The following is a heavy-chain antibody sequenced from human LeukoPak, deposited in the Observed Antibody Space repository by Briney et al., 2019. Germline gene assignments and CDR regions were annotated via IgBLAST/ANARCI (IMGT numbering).Heavy chain of an antibody. CDR3: AKDVDLNHQPMYYFDY. J-gene: IGHJ4*02. CDR2: IWYDGSNK. Sequence: GGSLRLSCAASGFTSSSYGMHWVRQAPGKGLEWVAVIWYDGSNKYYADSVKGRFTISRDNSKNTLYLQMNSLRAEDTAVYYCAKDVDLNHQPMYYFDYWGQGTLVTVSS. CDR1: GFTSSSYG. V-gene: IGHV3-33*06. D-gene: IGHD2-2*01.